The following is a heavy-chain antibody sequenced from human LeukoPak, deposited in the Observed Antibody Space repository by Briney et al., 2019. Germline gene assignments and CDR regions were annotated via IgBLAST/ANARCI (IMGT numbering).Heavy chain of an antibody. CDR2: IKQDGSEK. V-gene: IGHV3-7*01. CDR1: GFTFSRYW. Sequence: PGGSLRLSCAASGFTFSRYWMNWVRQAPGKGLEWVASIKQDGSEKYYVDSVKGRFTISRDNAKNSVSLQMNSLRSEDTAVYYCTRGGGLHWGQGTLVTVSS. CDR3: TRGGGLH. J-gene: IGHJ4*02. D-gene: IGHD3-16*01.